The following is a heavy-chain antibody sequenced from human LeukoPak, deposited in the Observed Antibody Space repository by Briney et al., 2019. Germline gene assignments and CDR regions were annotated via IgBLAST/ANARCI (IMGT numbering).Heavy chain of an antibody. CDR1: GGSISSSSYY. Sequence: PSETLSLTCTVSGGSISSSSYYWGWIRQPPGKGLEWIGSIYYSGSTYYNPSLESRVTISVDTSKNQFSLKLSSVAAADTAVYYCARDNDSRDPPHFDYWGQGTLVTVSS. CDR3: ARDNDSRDPPHFDY. V-gene: IGHV4-39*07. CDR2: IYYSGST. J-gene: IGHJ4*02. D-gene: IGHD3-16*01.